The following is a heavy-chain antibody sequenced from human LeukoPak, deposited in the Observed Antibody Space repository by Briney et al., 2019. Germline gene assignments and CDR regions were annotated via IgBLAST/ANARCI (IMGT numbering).Heavy chain of an antibody. V-gene: IGHV4-61*02. CDR3: ARVGGIYCTNGVCSTGFDY. CDR1: GGSISSGSYY. CDR2: IYTSGST. J-gene: IGHJ4*02. D-gene: IGHD2-8*01. Sequence: SQTLSLTCTVSGGSISSGSYYWSWIRQPAGKGLEWIGRIYTSGSTNYNPSLKSRVTISVDTSKNQFSLKLSSVTAADTAVYYCARVGGIYCTNGVCSTGFDYWGQGTLVTVSS.